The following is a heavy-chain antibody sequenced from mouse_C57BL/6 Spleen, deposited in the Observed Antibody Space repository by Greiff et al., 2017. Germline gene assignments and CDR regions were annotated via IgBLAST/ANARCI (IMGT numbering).Heavy chain of an antibody. J-gene: IGHJ1*03. D-gene: IGHD1-1*01. V-gene: IGHV5-4*01. CDR3: ARDNDYYGSSYWYFDV. CDR2: FSDGGSYT. Sequence: DVMLVESGGGLVKPGGSLKLSCAASGFTFSSYAMSWVRQTPEKRLEWVATFSDGGSYTYYPDNVKGRFTISRDNAKNNLYLQMSHLKSEDTAMYYCARDNDYYGSSYWYFDVWGTGTTVTVSS. CDR1: GFTFSSYA.